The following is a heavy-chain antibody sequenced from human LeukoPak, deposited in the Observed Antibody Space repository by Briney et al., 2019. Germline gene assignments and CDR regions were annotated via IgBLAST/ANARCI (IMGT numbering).Heavy chain of an antibody. Sequence: AGGSLRLSCVVSGFTFSRYAMSWVRQAPGKGLEWVSGIGASGGSTYYADSVKGRFTISRDNSKNTLYLQMNSLRTEDTAVYYCAKAEGYDILTGLDYWGQGTLVTVSS. CDR2: IGASGGST. D-gene: IGHD3-9*01. CDR1: GFTFSRYA. V-gene: IGHV3-23*01. J-gene: IGHJ4*02. CDR3: AKAEGYDILTGLDY.